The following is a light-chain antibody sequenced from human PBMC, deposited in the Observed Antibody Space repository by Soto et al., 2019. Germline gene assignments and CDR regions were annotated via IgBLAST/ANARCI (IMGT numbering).Light chain of an antibody. Sequence: QSVLTQPPSASGTPGQRVTISCSGSSSNIGSNYVYWYQQLPGTVPQLLIYRNSERPSGVPDRFSGSKSGTSASLAISGLRSEDEADYYCAAWDDSLSGVVFGGETKVTVL. CDR1: SSNIGSNY. CDR3: AAWDDSLSGVV. CDR2: RNS. V-gene: IGLV1-47*01. J-gene: IGLJ2*01.